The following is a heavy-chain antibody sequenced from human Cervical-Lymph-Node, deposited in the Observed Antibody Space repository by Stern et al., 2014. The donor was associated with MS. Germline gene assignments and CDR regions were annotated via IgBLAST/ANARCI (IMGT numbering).Heavy chain of an antibody. J-gene: IGHJ6*02. Sequence: QVQLVESGGGLVKPGGSLRLSCEASGYNFGVYYMTWVRQAPGKGLEWVSYISGIRSTIRYADSVKVRFTISRDNAKKSLYLQMNSLRDEDTAVYYCARRGGGWDYDYYGMDVWGQGTTVTVSS. D-gene: IGHD6-19*01. V-gene: IGHV3-11*01. CDR3: ARRGGGWDYDYYGMDV. CDR2: ISGIRSTI. CDR1: GYNFGVYY.